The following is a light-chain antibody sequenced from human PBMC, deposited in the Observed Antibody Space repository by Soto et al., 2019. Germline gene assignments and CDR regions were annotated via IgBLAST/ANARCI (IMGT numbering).Light chain of an antibody. Sequence: DIHMTQSPSSLSASVGDRVTLTCRASRDISDDLAWFQQKPGKAPRSLIYSAYSLHGGVSSRFPGRRSGTDFTLTISGLQPEDFATYYCQQYRAYPLTFGGGSKVEL. CDR3: QQYRAYPLT. V-gene: IGKV1-16*01. CDR1: RDISDD. CDR2: SAY. J-gene: IGKJ4*01.